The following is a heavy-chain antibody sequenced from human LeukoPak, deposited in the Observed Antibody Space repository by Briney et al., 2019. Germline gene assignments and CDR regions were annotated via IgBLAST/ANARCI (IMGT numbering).Heavy chain of an antibody. Sequence: GGSLRLSCAASGVTFSNYAMSWVRQAPGKGLEWVSGISGSGGSTYYADSVKGRFTISRDNSKNTLYLQMNSLRAEDTAVFYCAKDRDYYDSTQHFWSQGTLVTVSS. CDR1: GVTFSNYA. D-gene: IGHD3-22*01. J-gene: IGHJ4*02. CDR3: AKDRDYYDSTQHF. V-gene: IGHV3-23*01. CDR2: ISGSGGST.